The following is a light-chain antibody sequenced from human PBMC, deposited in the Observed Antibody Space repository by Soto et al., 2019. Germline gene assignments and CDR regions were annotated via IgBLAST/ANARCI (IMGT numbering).Light chain of an antibody. J-gene: IGKJ4*01. CDR3: QQYDRSPL. CDR1: QSVANSH. CDR2: GAS. Sequence: EIVLTQSPGTLSLSPGERATLSCRASQSVANSHLAWYQQKPGQAPRLVIYGASFRATGIPDRFSGSGSGTDFTLTISSLQPEDFAVYYCQQYDRSPLFGGGTKVEF. V-gene: IGKV3-20*01.